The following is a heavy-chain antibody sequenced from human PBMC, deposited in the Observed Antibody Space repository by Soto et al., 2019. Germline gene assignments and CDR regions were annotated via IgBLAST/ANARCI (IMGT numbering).Heavy chain of an antibody. J-gene: IGHJ4*02. V-gene: IGHV3-30-3*01. D-gene: IGHD7-27*01. Sequence: GGSLRLSCAASGFSFSISPMHWVRQAPGKGPEWVALISYDGTNKFYADSVKGRFTISRDNSKGTLYLQVDSLRPEDAAVYYCARDPKTSGGQHWAFNYFDSWGQGTLVTVSS. CDR1: GFSFSISP. CDR2: ISYDGTNK. CDR3: ARDPKTSGGQHWAFNYFDS.